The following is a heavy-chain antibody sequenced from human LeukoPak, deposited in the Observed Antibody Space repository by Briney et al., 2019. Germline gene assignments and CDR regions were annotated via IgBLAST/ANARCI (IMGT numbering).Heavy chain of an antibody. D-gene: IGHD1-26*01. CDR1: GFTFSSYA. CDR3: AKGKIVGATFFDY. Sequence: GGSLRLSCAASGFTFSSYAMSRVRQAPGKGLEWVSAISGSGGSTYYADSVKGRFTISRDNSKNTLYLQMNRLRAEDTAVYYCAKGKIVGATFFDYWGQGTLVTVSS. J-gene: IGHJ4*02. CDR2: ISGSGGST. V-gene: IGHV3-23*01.